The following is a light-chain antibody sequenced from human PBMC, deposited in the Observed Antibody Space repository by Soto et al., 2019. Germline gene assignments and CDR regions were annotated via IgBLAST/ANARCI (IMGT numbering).Light chain of an antibody. Sequence: SYELTQPPSVSVAPGQTARLTCGGTNIVGKSVHWYQQRPGQGPVLVVYDDTDRPSGIPERFSGSNSGNTATLVISRVEAGDEADYYCQVWDSSSDLVVFGGGTKLTVL. V-gene: IGLV3-21*02. CDR1: NIVGKS. CDR2: DDT. CDR3: QVWDSSSDLVV. J-gene: IGLJ2*01.